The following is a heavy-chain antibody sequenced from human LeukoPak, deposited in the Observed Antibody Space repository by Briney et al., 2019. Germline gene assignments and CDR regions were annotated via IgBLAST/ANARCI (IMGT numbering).Heavy chain of an antibody. J-gene: IGHJ4*02. V-gene: IGHV4-39*07. Sequence: SETLSLTCTVSGGSISSSSYYWGWIRQPPGKGLEWIGSIYYSGSTYYNPSLRSRVTISVDTSKNQFSLKLSSVTAADTAVYYCASTGSGWYWYQFDYWGQGTLVTVSS. CDR2: IYYSGST. CDR1: GGSISSSSYY. CDR3: ASTGSGWYWYQFDY. D-gene: IGHD6-19*01.